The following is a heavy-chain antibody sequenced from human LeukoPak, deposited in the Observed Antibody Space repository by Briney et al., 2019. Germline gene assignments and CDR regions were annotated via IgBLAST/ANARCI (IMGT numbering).Heavy chain of an antibody. CDR1: GGSITSYY. Sequence: SETLSLTCAVSGGSITSYYWSWIRQPPGKGLEWIGYMHHSGSTKHNPYLKSRVTISVDTSKSQFSLKLSSVTAADTAVYYCARHAAVEGSSGWSPLWWFDPWGQGTLVTVSS. CDR3: ARHAAVEGSSGWSPLWWFDP. D-gene: IGHD6-19*01. V-gene: IGHV4-59*08. J-gene: IGHJ5*02. CDR2: MHHSGST.